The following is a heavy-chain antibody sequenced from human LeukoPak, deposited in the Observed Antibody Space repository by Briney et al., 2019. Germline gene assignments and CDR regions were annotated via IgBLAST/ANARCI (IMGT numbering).Heavy chain of an antibody. J-gene: IGHJ4*02. Sequence: ASVKVSCKASGYTFTSYDINWVRQATGQGPEWMGWMNRSRGNTGYAHRFQGRVTMTRDTSISTAYLELSSLRSEDTAVYYCASHTYYYSSGSFGHWGQGTLVTVSS. CDR2: MNRSRGNT. D-gene: IGHD3-10*01. CDR3: ASHTYYYSSGSFGH. CDR1: GYTFTSYD. V-gene: IGHV1-8*01.